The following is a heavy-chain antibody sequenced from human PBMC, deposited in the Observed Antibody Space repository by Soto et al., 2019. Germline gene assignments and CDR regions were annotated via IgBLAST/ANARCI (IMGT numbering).Heavy chain of an antibody. CDR1: GGSTSSYY. CDR2: VYYRGST. CDR3: ARRPQDCCGGRCYLYFQH. Sequence: TSETLSLTCTVSGGSTSSYYWSWIRQSPGKGLEWIGYVYYRGSTKYQPSLMGRVTISVDTSKDQCALKLSSVTAADTAVYYCARRPQDCCGGRCYLYFQHWGQGTLVTVSS. J-gene: IGHJ1*01. D-gene: IGHD2-15*01. V-gene: IGHV4-59*08.